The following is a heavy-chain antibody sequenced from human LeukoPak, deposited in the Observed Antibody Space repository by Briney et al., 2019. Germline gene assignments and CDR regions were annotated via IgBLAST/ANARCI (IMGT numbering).Heavy chain of an antibody. V-gene: IGHV3-66*01. CDR1: GFTFCSYA. D-gene: IGHD4-17*01. J-gene: IGHJ5*02. CDR3: ARAYGDNWFDP. CDR2: IYSGGST. Sequence: GGSLRLSCAASGFTFCSYAMSWVREAPGKGLEWVSVIYSGGSTYYADSVKGRFTISRDNSKNTLYLQMNSLRAEDTAVYYCARAYGDNWFDPWGQGTLVTVSS.